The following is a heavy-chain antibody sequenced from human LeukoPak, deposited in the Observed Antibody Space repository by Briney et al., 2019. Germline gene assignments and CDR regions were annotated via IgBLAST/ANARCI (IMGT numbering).Heavy chain of an antibody. Sequence: GGSLRLSCAASGFTLSRYSMNWVRQAPGKGLEWVSSISTSSSYIYYADSVRGRFTISRDNAKNSLYLQVNSLRAEDTAVYYCAKDPYGSGRGWIDSWGQGTLVTVSS. V-gene: IGHV3-21*04. CDR3: AKDPYGSGRGWIDS. CDR1: GFTLSRYS. D-gene: IGHD3-10*01. J-gene: IGHJ5*01. CDR2: ISTSSSYI.